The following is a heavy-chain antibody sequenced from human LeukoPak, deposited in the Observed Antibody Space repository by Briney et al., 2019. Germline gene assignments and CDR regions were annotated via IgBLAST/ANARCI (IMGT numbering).Heavy chain of an antibody. J-gene: IGHJ4*02. V-gene: IGHV4-39*01. CDR1: GGSISSSRYY. Sequence: EASETLSLTCTVSGGSISSSRYYWGWIRQPPGKGLEWIGSIYYSGSTYYNPSLKSRVTISVDTSKNHFALKLSAVTDPGTPVYYCTSHAVVYGDYAQRHFDYWGQGTLVTVSS. CDR3: TSHAVVYGDYAQRHFDY. CDR2: IYYSGST. D-gene: IGHD4-17*01.